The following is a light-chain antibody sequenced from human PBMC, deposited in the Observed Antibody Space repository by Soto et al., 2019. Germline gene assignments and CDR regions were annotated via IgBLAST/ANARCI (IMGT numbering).Light chain of an antibody. J-gene: IGLJ1*01. Sequence: QSVLTQPPSASGTPGQRVNIACSGSSSNIGSNTVHWYQQLPGTAPKLLIHSNSQRPSGVPDRFYGSKSGTSASLAIGELQSEDEADYYCAAWDGSLNGHVFGTGTKVTVL. V-gene: IGLV1-44*01. CDR3: AAWDGSLNGHV. CDR2: SNS. CDR1: SSNIGSNT.